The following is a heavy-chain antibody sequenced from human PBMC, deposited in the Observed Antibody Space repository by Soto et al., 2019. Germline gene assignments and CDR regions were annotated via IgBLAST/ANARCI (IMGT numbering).Heavy chain of an antibody. CDR3: ARQGDYYDSLGNNWFDP. V-gene: IGHV4-38-2*01. CDR1: GYSISSAHY. J-gene: IGHJ5*02. Sequence: PSETLSLTCAVSGYSISSAHYWGWIRQPPGKRLEGIESINRSRAINYNPSLKRRVTMSVNTTKNKSSMKLRSVTAAETAVYFCARQGDYYDSLGNNWFDPWGQGTLVTVSS. D-gene: IGHD3-16*01. CDR2: INRSRAI.